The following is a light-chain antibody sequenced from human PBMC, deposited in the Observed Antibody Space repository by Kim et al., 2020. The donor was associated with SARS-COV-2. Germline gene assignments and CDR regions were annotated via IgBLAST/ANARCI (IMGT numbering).Light chain of an antibody. CDR3: NSRDSSGNHVV. CDR2: GKN. Sequence: ALGQTVRITCQGDSLRSYYASWYQQKPGQAPVLVIYGKNNRPSGIPDRFSGSSSGNTASLNITGAQAEDEADYYCNSRDSSGNHVVFGGGTKLTVL. V-gene: IGLV3-19*01. CDR1: SLRSYY. J-gene: IGLJ2*01.